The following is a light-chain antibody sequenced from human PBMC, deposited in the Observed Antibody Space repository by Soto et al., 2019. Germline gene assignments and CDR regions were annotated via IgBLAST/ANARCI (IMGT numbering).Light chain of an antibody. Sequence: IQLTQSPSSLSASVGDRVSLSCRASQGISTYLAWYQQKPGKAPKLLIYDASALPRGVPSRFSGSGSGTKFTLTIASLQPDDFATYYCQQYETFSGTFGPGTKVDI. CDR1: QGISTY. V-gene: IGKV1-9*01. CDR2: DAS. CDR3: QQYETFSGT. J-gene: IGKJ1*01.